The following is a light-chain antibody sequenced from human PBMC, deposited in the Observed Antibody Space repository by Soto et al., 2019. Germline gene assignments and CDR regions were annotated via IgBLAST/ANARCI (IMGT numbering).Light chain of an antibody. CDR1: EGISSTF. V-gene: IGKV3-20*01. CDR3: QLFGSSTRYT. J-gene: IGKJ2*01. Sequence: ETVLTQSPGTLSLSPGERVTLSCRASEGISSTFLAWFQQKPGQAPRLLIYGASSRATGIPDRFSGSGSGTDFTLTISRLEPEDFAVYYCQLFGSSTRYTFGRGTKLEIK. CDR2: GAS.